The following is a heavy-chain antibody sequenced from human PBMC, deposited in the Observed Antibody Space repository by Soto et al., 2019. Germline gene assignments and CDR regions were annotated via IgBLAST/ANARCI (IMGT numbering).Heavy chain of an antibody. D-gene: IGHD3-22*01. V-gene: IGHV1-18*04. Sequence: ASVKVSCKASGYTFTSHGISWVRQAPGQGLEWMGWISAYNGNTNYAQKLQGRVTMTTDTSTSTAYMELRSLRSDDTAVYYCARDYYDSSGYLAQNDAFDIWGQGTMVTVSS. CDR3: ARDYYDSSGYLAQNDAFDI. CDR1: GYTFTSHG. CDR2: ISAYNGNT. J-gene: IGHJ3*02.